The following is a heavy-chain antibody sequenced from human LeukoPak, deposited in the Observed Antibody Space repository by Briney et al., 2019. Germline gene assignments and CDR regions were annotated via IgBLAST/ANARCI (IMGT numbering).Heavy chain of an antibody. V-gene: IGHV3-23*01. J-gene: IGHJ4*02. CDR3: AKDERNWNYNLASQTYD. D-gene: IGHD1-7*01. CDR1: GFRFSSYA. Sequence: GGSLRLSCAASGFRFSSYAMSWVRQAPRKGLEWVSAISGSGVSTYYADSVKGRFTVSRGNSKNTLYLQMSSLRAEDTAVYYCAKDERNWNYNLASQTYDWGQGTLVTVSS. CDR2: ISGSGVST.